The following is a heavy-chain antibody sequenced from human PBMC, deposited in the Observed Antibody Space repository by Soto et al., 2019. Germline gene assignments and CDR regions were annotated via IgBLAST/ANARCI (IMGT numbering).Heavy chain of an antibody. D-gene: IGHD2-15*01. V-gene: IGHV4-4*07. CDR3: ARGVRGYCSGGSCRDQGEFDY. CDR1: GGSISSYY. Sequence: SETLSLTCTVSGGSISSYYWSWIRQPAGKGLEWIGRIYTSGSTNYNPSLKSRVTMSVDTSKNQFSLKLSSVTAADTAVYYCARGVRGYCSGGSCRDQGEFDYWGQGPMVTASS. CDR2: IYTSGST. J-gene: IGHJ4*02.